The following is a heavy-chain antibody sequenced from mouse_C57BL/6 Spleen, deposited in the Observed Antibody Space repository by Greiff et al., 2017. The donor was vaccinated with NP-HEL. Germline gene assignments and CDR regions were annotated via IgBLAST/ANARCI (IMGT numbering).Heavy chain of an antibody. CDR1: GFTFSDYG. CDR2: ISSGSSTI. D-gene: IGHD1-1*01. V-gene: IGHV5-17*01. CDR3: ARNPYYYGSSYYFDD. J-gene: IGHJ2*01. Sequence: VQLQQSGGGLVKPGGSLKLSCAASGFTFSDYGMHWVRQAPEKGLEWVAYISSGSSTIYYADTVKGRFTISRDNAKNTLFLQMTSLRSEDTAMYYCARNPYYYGSSYYFDDWGQGTTLTVSS.